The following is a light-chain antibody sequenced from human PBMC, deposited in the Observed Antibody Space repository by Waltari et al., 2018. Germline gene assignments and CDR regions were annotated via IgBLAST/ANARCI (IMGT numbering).Light chain of an antibody. CDR3: NSRDSSGNHLV. V-gene: IGLV3-19*01. CDR2: GKN. J-gene: IGLJ2*01. CDR1: SLRSDY. Sequence: SSELTQDPAVSVALGQTVRITCQGDSLRSDYASWYQQKPGQAPLLCIYGKNNRPSGIPDRFSGASSGNTASLTITGAQAEDEADYYCNSRDSSGNHLVFGGGTKLTVL.